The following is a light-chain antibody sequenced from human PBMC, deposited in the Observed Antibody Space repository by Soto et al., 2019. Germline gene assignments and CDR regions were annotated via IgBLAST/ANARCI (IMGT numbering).Light chain of an antibody. V-gene: IGKV1-12*01. J-gene: IGKJ4*01. CDR1: ESIDNW. CDR3: QQANTFPLT. Sequence: IQMTQSPSTLSSSVVETVNIPCRASESIDNWLAWFQQKPGKAPQLLIYATSSLHSGVPSRFSGSGSGTTFTLTINGLQPEDFATYYCQQANTFPLTFGGGTKVDI. CDR2: ATS.